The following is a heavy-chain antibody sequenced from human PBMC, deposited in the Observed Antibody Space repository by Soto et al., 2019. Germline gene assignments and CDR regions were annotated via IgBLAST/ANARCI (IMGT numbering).Heavy chain of an antibody. D-gene: IGHD2-15*01. CDR1: GGSISSGDYY. CDR2: IYYSGST. Sequence: SETLSLTCTVSGGSISSGDYYWSWIRQPPGKGPGWIGYIYYSGSTYYNPSLKSRVTISVDTSKNQFSLKLSSVTAADTAVYYCARGNVVWFDPWGQGTLVTVSS. CDR3: ARGNVVWFDP. V-gene: IGHV4-30-4*01. J-gene: IGHJ5*02.